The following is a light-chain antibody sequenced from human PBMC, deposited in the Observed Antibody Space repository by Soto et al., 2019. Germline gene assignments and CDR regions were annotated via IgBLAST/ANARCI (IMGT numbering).Light chain of an antibody. J-gene: IGLJ2*01. V-gene: IGLV2-11*01. Sequence: QSALTQPRSVSGSLGQSVTISCTGTSSDIGAYNYVSWYQHHPGKAPRLMIYDVTKRPSGVPDHFSGSKSGNTASLTISGLQTEDEADYYCCSYAGSDTYAVFGGGTKLTVL. CDR1: SSDIGAYNY. CDR2: DVT. CDR3: CSYAGSDTYAV.